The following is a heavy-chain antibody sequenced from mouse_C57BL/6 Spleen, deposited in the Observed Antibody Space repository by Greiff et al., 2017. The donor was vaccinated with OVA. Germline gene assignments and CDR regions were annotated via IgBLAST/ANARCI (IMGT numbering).Heavy chain of an antibody. Sequence: QVQLKESGPGLVAPSQSLSITCTVSGFSFTSYGVDWVRQSPGKGLEWLGVIWGVGSTNYNSALKSRLSISKDNSKSQVFLKMNSLQTDDTAMYYCATGNYVGAMDYWGQGTSVTVSS. J-gene: IGHJ4*01. V-gene: IGHV2-6*01. CDR3: ATGNYVGAMDY. D-gene: IGHD2-1*01. CDR1: GFSFTSYG. CDR2: IWGVGST.